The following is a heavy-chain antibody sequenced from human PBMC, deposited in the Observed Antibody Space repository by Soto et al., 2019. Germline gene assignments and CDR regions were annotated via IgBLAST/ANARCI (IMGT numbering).Heavy chain of an antibody. D-gene: IGHD6-19*01. J-gene: IGHJ4*02. V-gene: IGHV4-30-2*01. CDR2: IYHSGST. Sequence: QLQLQESGSGLVKPSQTLSLTCAVSGGSISSGGYSSSWIRQPPGKGLEWIGSIYHSGSTYYNPSLNSRVTISVDRSKNQFSLKLSSVTAADTAVYYCARAGGLGAVAADYWGQGTLVTVSS. CDR3: ARAGGLGAVAADY. CDR1: GGSISSGGYS.